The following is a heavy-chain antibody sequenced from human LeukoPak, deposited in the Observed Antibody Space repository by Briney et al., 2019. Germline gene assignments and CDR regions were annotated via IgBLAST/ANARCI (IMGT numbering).Heavy chain of an antibody. CDR3: ARGGDYFDY. J-gene: IGHJ4*02. Sequence: SETLSLTCAVYGGSFSGYYWSWIRQPPGKGLEWIGEINHSGSTSYNPSLKSRVTISVDTSKNQFSLKLSSVTAADTAVYYCARGGDYFDYWGQGTLVTVSS. V-gene: IGHV4-34*01. CDR1: GGSFSGYY. CDR2: INHSGST.